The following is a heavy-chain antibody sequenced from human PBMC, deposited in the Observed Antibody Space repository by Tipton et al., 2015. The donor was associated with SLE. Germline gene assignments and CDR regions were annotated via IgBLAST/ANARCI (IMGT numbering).Heavy chain of an antibody. D-gene: IGHD6-6*01. Sequence: LRLSCTVSGGSISSYYWSWIRQPAGKGLEWIGRIYTSGSTNYNPPLKSRVTMSVDTSKNQFSLKLSSVTAADTAVYYCASTSAYYYYGMDVWGQGTTVTVSS. CDR1: GGSISSYY. J-gene: IGHJ6*02. V-gene: IGHV4-4*07. CDR3: ASTSAYYYYGMDV. CDR2: IYTSGST.